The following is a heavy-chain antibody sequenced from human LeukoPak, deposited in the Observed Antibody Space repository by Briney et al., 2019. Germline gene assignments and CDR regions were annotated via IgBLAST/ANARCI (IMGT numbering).Heavy chain of an antibody. D-gene: IGHD1-1*01. CDR2: IIPNSGGT. CDR1: GYTFTGYY. CDR3: ARAQGWERPLDY. Sequence: ASVKVSCKASGYTFTGYYIYWVRQAPGQGPGWMGWIIPNSGGTKYAQKFQGGVNMTRDTSISTAYMELSRLTSDDTAVYYCARAQGWERPLDYWGQGTLVTVSS. J-gene: IGHJ4*02. V-gene: IGHV1-2*02.